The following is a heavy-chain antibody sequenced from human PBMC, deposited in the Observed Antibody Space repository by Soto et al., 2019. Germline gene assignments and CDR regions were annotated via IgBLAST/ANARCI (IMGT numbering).Heavy chain of an antibody. D-gene: IGHD2-2*01. CDR3: AGRDCSGTNCYYLDYYYMDV. J-gene: IGHJ6*03. CDR2: IYYSGST. CDR1: GGSFSSYY. V-gene: IGHV4-59*08. Sequence: SETLSLTCTVSGGSFSSYYWTWILQSPGKGLEWIGYIYYSGSTDYNPSLRGRLAISIDTSKNQFSLRLNSMTAADTAVYYCAGRDCSGTNCYYLDYYYMDVWGKGTTVT.